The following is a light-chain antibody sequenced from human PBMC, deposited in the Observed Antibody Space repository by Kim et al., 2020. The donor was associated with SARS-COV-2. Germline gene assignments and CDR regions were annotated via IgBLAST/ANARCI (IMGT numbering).Light chain of an antibody. J-gene: IGKJ3*01. V-gene: IGKV3-20*01. CDR2: GAS. Sequence: TLSLSPGERATLSCRASQSVSSSYLAWYQQKPGQAPRLLIYGASSRATGIPDRFSGSGSGTDFTRTISRLEPEDFAVYYCQQYDTFGPGTKVDIK. CDR1: QSVSSSY. CDR3: QQYDT.